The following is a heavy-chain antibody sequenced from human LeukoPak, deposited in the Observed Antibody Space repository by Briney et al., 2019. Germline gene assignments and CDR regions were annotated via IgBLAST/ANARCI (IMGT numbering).Heavy chain of an antibody. CDR3: ARRGIAAAGIGLNYFDY. D-gene: IGHD6-13*01. CDR2: MYPGDSDT. CDR1: GYSFTGYW. J-gene: IGHJ4*02. V-gene: IGHV5-51*01. Sequence: GESLKISCKGSGYSFTGYWIGWVRQMPGKGLEWMGIMYPGDSDTRYSPSFQGQVTISADKSISTAYLQWSSLKASDTAMYYCARRGIAAAGIGLNYFDYWGQGTLVTVSS.